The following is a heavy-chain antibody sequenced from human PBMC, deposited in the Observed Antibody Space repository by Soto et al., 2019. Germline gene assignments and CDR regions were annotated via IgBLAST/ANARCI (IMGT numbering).Heavy chain of an antibody. Sequence: GGSLRLSCAASGFTFSSYSMNWVRQAPGKGLEWVSYISSSSSTIYYADSVKGRFTISRDNAKNSLYLQKNSLRAEDTAVYYCARDIVVVPAAADSDYWGQGTLVTVSS. D-gene: IGHD2-2*01. V-gene: IGHV3-48*01. J-gene: IGHJ4*02. CDR1: GFTFSSYS. CDR2: ISSSSSTI. CDR3: ARDIVVVPAAADSDY.